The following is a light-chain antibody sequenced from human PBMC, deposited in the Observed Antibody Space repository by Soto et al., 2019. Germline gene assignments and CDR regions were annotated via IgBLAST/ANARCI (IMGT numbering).Light chain of an antibody. CDR1: QDISNY. V-gene: IGKV1-33*01. Sequence: DIQMTQSPTSLSASVGERVTINCQARQDISNYLNWYQKKPGKAPKLLNYDASNLETGVPSRFSGSGSGTDFTFTISSLQPEDIATYYCQQYDNLPPLTFGGGTKVEIK. J-gene: IGKJ4*01. CDR2: DAS. CDR3: QQYDNLPPLT.